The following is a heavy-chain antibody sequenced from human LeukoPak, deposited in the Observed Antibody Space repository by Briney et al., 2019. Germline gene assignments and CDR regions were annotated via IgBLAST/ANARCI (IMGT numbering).Heavy chain of an antibody. CDR1: GYSISSGYY. Sequence: SETLSLTCAVSGYSISSGYYWGWSRQPPGQGLEWIGTIYHSGGTYYNPSLKSRLTISLDTSKNQFSLKLTSVTAADTAVYYCARDRERWLFSYWGQGTLVTVSS. CDR2: IYHSGGT. J-gene: IGHJ4*02. D-gene: IGHD3-22*01. CDR3: ARDRERWLFSY. V-gene: IGHV4-38-2*02.